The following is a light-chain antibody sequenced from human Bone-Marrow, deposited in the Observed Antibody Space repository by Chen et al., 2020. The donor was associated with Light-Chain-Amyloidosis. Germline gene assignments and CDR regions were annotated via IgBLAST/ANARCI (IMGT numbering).Light chain of an antibody. J-gene: IGKJ5*01. CDR1: HDITHY. CDR3: LQCVKIPIT. V-gene: IGKV1-33*01. Sequence: DIQMTQSPSSLSASVGDRVTLTCQASHDITHYLNWYQQKPGQAPKLLIYDGANLETGVPSRCSGSGSGTDFVLTISSLQPEDIATYYCLQCVKIPITFCQGKRLEI. CDR2: DGA.